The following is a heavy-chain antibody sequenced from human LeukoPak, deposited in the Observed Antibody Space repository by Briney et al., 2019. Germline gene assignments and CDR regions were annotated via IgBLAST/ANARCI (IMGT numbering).Heavy chain of an antibody. CDR1: GFTVSSNY. CDR2: IYSGGST. V-gene: IGHV3-66*01. Sequence: GGSLRLSCAASGFTVSSNYMSWVRQAPGKGLEWVSVIYSGGSTYYADSVKGRFTIPRDNSKNTLYLQMNSLRAEDTAVYYCARDYPGGDDFWSGYYSGRKNYYYGMDVWGQGTTVTVSS. J-gene: IGHJ6*02. CDR3: ARDYPGGDDFWSGYYSGRKNYYYGMDV. D-gene: IGHD3-3*01.